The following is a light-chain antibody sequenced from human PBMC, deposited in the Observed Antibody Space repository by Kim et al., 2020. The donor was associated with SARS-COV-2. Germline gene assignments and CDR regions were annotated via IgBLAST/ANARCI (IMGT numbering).Light chain of an antibody. CDR1: SGHSSYA. CDR3: HTWGTSPWV. Sequence: QLVLTQSPSASASPGASVKLTCTLSSGHSSYAIAWHQQQPEKGPRYLMKVNSDGSYSKGDGIPGRFSGSSAGPERYLTISSLQSEDEADYYCHTWGTSPWVFGGGTRLTVL. V-gene: IGLV4-69*01. CDR2: VNSDGSY. J-gene: IGLJ3*02.